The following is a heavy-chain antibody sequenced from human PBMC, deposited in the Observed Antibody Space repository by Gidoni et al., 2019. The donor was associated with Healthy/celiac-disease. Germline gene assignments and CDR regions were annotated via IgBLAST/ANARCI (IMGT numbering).Heavy chain of an antibody. D-gene: IGHD2-2*01. Sequence: PGKGLEWIGYIYYSGSTYYNPSLKSRVTISVDTSKNQFSLKLSSVTAADTAVYYCARVLARAHCSSTSCNTDSGYMDVWGKGTTVTVSS. CDR2: IYYSGST. J-gene: IGHJ6*03. V-gene: IGHV4-31*02. CDR3: ARVLARAHCSSTSCNTDSGYMDV.